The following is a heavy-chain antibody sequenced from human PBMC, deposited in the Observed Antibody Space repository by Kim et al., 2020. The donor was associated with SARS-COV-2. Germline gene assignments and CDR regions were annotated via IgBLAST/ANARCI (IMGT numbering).Heavy chain of an antibody. CDR2: ST. CDR3: ARANDGMDV. D-gene: IGHD2-8*01. V-gene: IGHV1-46*01. Sequence: STSDAQKCQGRVTMTRDTSTSTVYMELSSLRSEDTAVYYCARANDGMDVWGQGTTVTVSS. J-gene: IGHJ6*02.